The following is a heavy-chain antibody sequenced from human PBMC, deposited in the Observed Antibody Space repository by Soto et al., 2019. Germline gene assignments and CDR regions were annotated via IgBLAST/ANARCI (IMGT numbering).Heavy chain of an antibody. CDR1: GFTFSRHG. Sequence: QVQLVESGGGVVQPGTSLRLSCAASGFTFSRHGMHWVSQTPGKGLEWLAVILNDASGHWYADSVKGRFTISRDNFENTLYLQMNGLRLEDTAMDYCARDDDYPDNGFDYCGQGTLVTVSS. CDR3: ARDDDYPDNGFDY. J-gene: IGHJ4*02. D-gene: IGHD4-17*01. CDR2: ILNDASGH. V-gene: IGHV3-33*01.